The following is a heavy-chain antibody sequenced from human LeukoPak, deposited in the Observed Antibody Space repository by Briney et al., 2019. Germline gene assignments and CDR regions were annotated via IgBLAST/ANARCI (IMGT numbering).Heavy chain of an antibody. CDR1: GYTFTGYY. CDR2: INPNSGGI. J-gene: IGHJ4*02. CDR3: AREPTLDPRRRSGYYGSGSYLFDY. V-gene: IGHV1-2*02. Sequence: GASVKVSCKASGYTFTGYYMHWVRQAPGQGLEWMGWINPNSGGINYAQKFQGRVTMTRDTSISTAYMELSRLRSDDTAVYYCAREPTLDPRRRSGYYGSGSYLFDYWGQGTLVTVSS. D-gene: IGHD3-10*01.